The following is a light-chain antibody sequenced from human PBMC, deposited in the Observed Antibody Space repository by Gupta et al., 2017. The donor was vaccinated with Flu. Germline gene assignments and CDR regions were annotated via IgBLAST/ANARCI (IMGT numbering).Light chain of an antibody. CDR3: CSYAGGSTYV. CDR2: EVS. CDR1: SSDVGSYNF. V-gene: IGLV2-23*02. J-gene: IGLJ1*01. Sequence: QSSLPPPASASASPRRPFTISCTGTSSDVGSYNFVSWYQQHPGKVPKLLIYEVSERPSGGPNRFSGSKSGNTASLTISGLQAEDEGDYYCCSYAGGSTYVFGTGTRFNVL.